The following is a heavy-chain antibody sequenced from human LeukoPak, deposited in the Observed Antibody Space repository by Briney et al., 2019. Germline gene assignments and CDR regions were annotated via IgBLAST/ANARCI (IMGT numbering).Heavy chain of an antibody. D-gene: IGHD2-2*01. Sequence: GASVKVSCKASGYTFTGYYMHWVRQAPGQGLEWMGRIIPIFGTANYAQKFQGRVTITTDESTSTAYMELSSLRSEDTAVYYCARDRSIVVVPAASYFDYWGQGTLVTVSS. CDR1: GYTFTGYY. V-gene: IGHV1-69*05. CDR2: IIPIFGTA. CDR3: ARDRSIVVVPAASYFDY. J-gene: IGHJ4*02.